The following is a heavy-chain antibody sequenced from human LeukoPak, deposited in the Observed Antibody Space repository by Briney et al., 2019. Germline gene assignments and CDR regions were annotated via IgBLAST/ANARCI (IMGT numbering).Heavy chain of an antibody. CDR3: ARVDDSSGYYPYYFDY. J-gene: IGHJ4*02. V-gene: IGHV4-59*01. CDR1: GGSISSYY. Sequence: PSETLSLTCTVPGGSISSYYWSWIRQPPGKGLEWIGYIYYSGSTNYNPSLKSRVTISVDTSKNQFSLKLSSVTAADTAVYYCARVDDSSGYYPYYFDYWGQGTLVTVSS. D-gene: IGHD3-22*01. CDR2: IYYSGST.